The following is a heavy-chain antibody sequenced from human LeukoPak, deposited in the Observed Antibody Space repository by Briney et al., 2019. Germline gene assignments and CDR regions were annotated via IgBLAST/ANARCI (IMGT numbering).Heavy chain of an antibody. D-gene: IGHD6-19*01. Sequence: ASVKVSCKASGGTFSSYAINWVRQAPGQGLEWMGGVIPIFGAPNYAHRFQGRLTITTDESTRTAYMNLTSLRSEDTAVYYCARDLRIASSGDWFDPWGQGTPVTVSS. J-gene: IGHJ5*02. V-gene: IGHV1-69*05. CDR1: GGTFSSYA. CDR2: VIPIFGAP. CDR3: ARDLRIASSGDWFDP.